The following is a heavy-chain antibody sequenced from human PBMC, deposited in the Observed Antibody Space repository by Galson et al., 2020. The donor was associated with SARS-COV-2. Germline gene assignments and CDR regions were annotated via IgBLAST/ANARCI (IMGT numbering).Heavy chain of an antibody. CDR1: GFTFSNAW. CDR2: IKRRIDGETT. J-gene: IGHJ6*03. V-gene: IGHV3-15*01. D-gene: IGHD3-10*01. CDR3: AIRFGGLGYMDV. Sequence: VGSLRLSCAVSGFTFSNAWMIWVRQAPGKGLEWVGRIKRRIDGETTDYVASVKGRFIISRDDLKNTLYLHMNGLKTEDTGVYYCAIRFGGLGYMDVWGKGTTVTVSS.